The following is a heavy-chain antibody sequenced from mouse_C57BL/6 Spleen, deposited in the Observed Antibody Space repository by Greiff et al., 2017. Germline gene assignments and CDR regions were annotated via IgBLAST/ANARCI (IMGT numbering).Heavy chain of an antibody. CDR3: TREGLYYGNYGFYAMDY. Sequence: EVQVVESGEGLVKPGGSLKLSCAASGFTFSSYAMSWVRQTPEKRLEWVAYISSGGDYIYYADTVKGRFTISRDNARHTLYLQMSSMKSEDTAMYYCTREGLYYGNYGFYAMDYWGQGTSVTVSS. D-gene: IGHD2-1*01. V-gene: IGHV5-9-1*02. CDR2: ISSGGDYI. J-gene: IGHJ4*01. CDR1: GFTFSSYA.